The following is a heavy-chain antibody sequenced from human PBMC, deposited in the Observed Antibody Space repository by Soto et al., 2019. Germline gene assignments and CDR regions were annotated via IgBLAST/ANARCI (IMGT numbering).Heavy chain of an antibody. CDR1: GYTFTSYG. CDR2: ISAYNGNT. J-gene: IGHJ6*02. CDR3: ARRAPPMDV. Sequence: QVQLVQSGAEVKKPGASVKVSCKASGYTFTSYGISWVRQAPGQGLEWMGWISAYNGNTKYAQKLQGRVTMTTDTSSSRAYMELRRLRSGDTGVYYCARRAPPMDVWGQGTTVTVSS. V-gene: IGHV1-18*01.